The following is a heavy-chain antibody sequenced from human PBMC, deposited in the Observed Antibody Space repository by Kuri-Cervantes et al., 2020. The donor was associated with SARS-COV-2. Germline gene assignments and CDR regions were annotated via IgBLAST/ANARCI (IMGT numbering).Heavy chain of an antibody. V-gene: IGHV3-23*01. CDR2: ITGSGNKT. CDR1: GFIFSKYA. D-gene: IGHD3-22*01. J-gene: IGHJ5*02. Sequence: GGSLRLSCGGSGFIFSKYAMHWVRQAPGKGLEWVSSITGSGNKTYYADSVRGRFSISRDNSKDTLYLQMNSLGAEDTAVYYCAIPRNDYYDSSGPFLSWGQGTLVTVSS. CDR3: AIPRNDYYDSSGPFLS.